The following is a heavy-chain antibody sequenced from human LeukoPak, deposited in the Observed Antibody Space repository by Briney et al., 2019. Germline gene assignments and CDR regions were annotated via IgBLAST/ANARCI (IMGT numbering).Heavy chain of an antibody. CDR1: GGTFSSYA. CDR3: ARDRENSGSYYRD. V-gene: IGHV1-69*04. CDR2: IIPIFGIA. Sequence: SVKVSCKASGGTFSSYAISWVRQAPGQGLEWMGRIIPIFGIANYAQKFQGRVTITADKSTSTAYMELRSLRSEDMAVYYCARDRENSGSYYRDWGQGTLVTVSS. D-gene: IGHD1-26*01. J-gene: IGHJ4*02.